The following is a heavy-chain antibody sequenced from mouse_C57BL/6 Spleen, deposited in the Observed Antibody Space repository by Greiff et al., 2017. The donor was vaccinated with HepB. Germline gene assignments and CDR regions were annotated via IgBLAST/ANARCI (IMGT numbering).Heavy chain of an antibody. CDR3: ARRRVGAMDY. Sequence: QVHVKQPGAELVKPGASVKLSCKASGYTFTSYWMQWVKQRPGQGLEWIGEIDPSDSYTNYNQKFKGKATLTVDTSSSTAYMQLSSLTSEDSAVYYCARRRVGAMDYWGQGTSVTVSS. CDR1: GYTFTSYW. V-gene: IGHV1-50*01. J-gene: IGHJ4*01. CDR2: IDPSDSYT.